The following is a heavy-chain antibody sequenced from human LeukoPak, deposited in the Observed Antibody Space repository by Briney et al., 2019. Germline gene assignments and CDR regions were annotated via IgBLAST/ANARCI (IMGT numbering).Heavy chain of an antibody. CDR3: ARAKIIQSITHMDV. CDR2: MSHDGSIE. CDR1: GFTFSTYG. V-gene: IGHV3-30*03. D-gene: IGHD5-18*01. Sequence: GRSLRLSCVASGFTFSTYGMHWVRQAPGKGLGWVAVMSHDGSIEKYAGSVKGRFTISRDNSKKTLFLQMNSLRSDDAAVYYCARAKIIQSITHMDVWGQGTTVTVSS. J-gene: IGHJ6*02.